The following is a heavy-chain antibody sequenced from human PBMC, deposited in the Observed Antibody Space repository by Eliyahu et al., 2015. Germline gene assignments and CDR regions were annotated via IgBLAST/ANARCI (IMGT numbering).Heavy chain of an antibody. J-gene: IGHJ5*02. CDR2: ISTYSSRT. Sequence: QALLVQSGAEVKKPAASVKVSCKTSGYMFTSHGISWVRQAPGQGPEWMGWISTYSSRTHYAPKVQGRVTLTTDKTATTVYMELTNLTSDDTAVYYCARASTHYGAWFDPWGQGTLVTV. D-gene: IGHD4-17*01. CDR1: GYMFTSHG. CDR3: ARASTHYGAWFDP. V-gene: IGHV1-18*01.